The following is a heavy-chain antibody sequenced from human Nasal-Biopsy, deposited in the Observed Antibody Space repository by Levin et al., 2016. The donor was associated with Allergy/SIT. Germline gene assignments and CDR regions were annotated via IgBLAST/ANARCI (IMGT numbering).Heavy chain of an antibody. V-gene: IGHV4-61*02. CDR3: ARGPYYDYVWGNYRLFDY. Sequence: SETLSLTCTVSGGSIRSDSYYWSWIRQPAGKGLEWIGLIYTSGSTNYNPSLKSRVIMSVDTSKNQFSLRLSSVTAADTAVYYCARGPYYDYVWGNYRLFDYWGQGTLVTVSS. CDR2: IYTSGST. J-gene: IGHJ4*02. D-gene: IGHD3-16*02. CDR1: GGSIRSDSYY.